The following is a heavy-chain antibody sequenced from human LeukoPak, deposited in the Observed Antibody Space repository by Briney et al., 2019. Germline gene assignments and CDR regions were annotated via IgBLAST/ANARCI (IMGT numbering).Heavy chain of an antibody. CDR3: ASRTIDLYSSSWYFDY. J-gene: IGHJ4*02. V-gene: IGHV3-23*01. D-gene: IGHD6-13*01. Sequence: GGSLRLSCAASGFTFSSYAMSWVRQAPGKGLKGVSAISGSGGSTYYADSVKGRFTISRDNSKNTLYLQMNSLRAEDTAVYYCASRTIDLYSSSWYFDYWGQGTLVTVSS. CDR1: GFTFSSYA. CDR2: ISGSGGST.